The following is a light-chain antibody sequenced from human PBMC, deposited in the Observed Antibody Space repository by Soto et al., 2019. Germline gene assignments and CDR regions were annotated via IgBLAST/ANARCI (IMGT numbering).Light chain of an antibody. CDR2: DAS. CDR1: QSISSY. Sequence: EIVLTQSPGTLSLSPEERATLSCRASQSISSYLAWYQQKRGQAPRLLIYDASNRATGIPARFSGSGSGTDFTLTISSLETEDFAVYYCQQRSILPLTFAGGTKVDIK. J-gene: IGKJ4*01. V-gene: IGKV3-11*01. CDR3: QQRSILPLT.